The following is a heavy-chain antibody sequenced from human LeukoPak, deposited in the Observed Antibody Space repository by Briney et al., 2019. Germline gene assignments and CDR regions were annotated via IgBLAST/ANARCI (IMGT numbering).Heavy chain of an antibody. D-gene: IGHD4-17*01. V-gene: IGHV3-48*03. CDR1: GFTFSSYE. Sequence: TGGSLRLSCAASGFTFSSYEMNWVRQAPGKGLEWVSYISSSGSTICYADSVKGRFTISRDNAKNSLYLQMNSLRAEDTAVYYCARDPHDYGDYDWGYWGQGTLVTVSS. CDR3: ARDPHDYGDYDWGY. CDR2: ISSSGSTI. J-gene: IGHJ4*02.